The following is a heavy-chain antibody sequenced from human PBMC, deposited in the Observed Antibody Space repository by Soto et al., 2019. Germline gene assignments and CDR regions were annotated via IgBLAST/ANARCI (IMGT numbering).Heavy chain of an antibody. CDR2: INDSGST. Sequence: PSEALSLTCAVYGGPVRGYYWSWIRQPPGKGLEWIGEINDSGSTKYNPSLKSRVTISVDTSKNQFSLSLSSVTAADTAVYFFTRLNGYGISTNFDGYYGMDAWGHGTRVTLS. J-gene: IGHJ6*02. CDR3: TRLNGYGISTNFDGYYGMDA. V-gene: IGHV4-34*01. D-gene: IGHD2-2*03. CDR1: GGPVRGYY.